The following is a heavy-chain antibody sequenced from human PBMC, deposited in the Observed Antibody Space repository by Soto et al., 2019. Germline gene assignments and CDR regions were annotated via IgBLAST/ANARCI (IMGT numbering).Heavy chain of an antibody. CDR1: GFTFDDYA. Sequence: EVQLVESGGGLVQPGRSLRLSCAASGFTFDDYAMHWVRQAPGKGLEWVSGISWNSGSIGYADSVKGRFAISRDNAKNSLYRQMTSRRAEDTALYYCAKDRGMVLSFFFDYWGQGTLVTVSS. J-gene: IGHJ4*02. D-gene: IGHD6-13*01. V-gene: IGHV3-9*01. CDR2: ISWNSGSI. CDR3: AKDRGMVLSFFFDY.